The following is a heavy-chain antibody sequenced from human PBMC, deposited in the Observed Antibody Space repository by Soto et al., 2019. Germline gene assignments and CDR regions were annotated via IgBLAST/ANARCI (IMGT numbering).Heavy chain of an antibody. D-gene: IGHD3-3*01. Sequence: ASVKVSCKASGYTFTGYYMHWVRQAPGQGLEWMGWINPNSGGTNYAQKFQGWVTMTRDTSISTAYMELSRLRSDDTAVYYCARGGGITIFGVVTTNWFDPWGQGTMVTVYS. CDR1: GYTFTGYY. CDR2: INPNSGGT. CDR3: ARGGGITIFGVVTTNWFDP. J-gene: IGHJ5*02. V-gene: IGHV1-2*04.